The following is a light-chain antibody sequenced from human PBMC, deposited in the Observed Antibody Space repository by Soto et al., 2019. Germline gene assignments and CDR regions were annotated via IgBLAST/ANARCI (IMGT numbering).Light chain of an antibody. CDR3: HQYVSSWT. J-gene: IGKJ1*01. V-gene: IGKV3D-15*01. CDR2: GAS. CDR1: QSVSSN. Sequence: EIVMTQSPATLSVSPGERATLSCRASQSVSSNLARYQQKPGQAPRLLICGASSRATGIPDRFSGSGSGTDFTLTISRLEPEDFAVYYCHQYVSSWTFGQGTKVHIK.